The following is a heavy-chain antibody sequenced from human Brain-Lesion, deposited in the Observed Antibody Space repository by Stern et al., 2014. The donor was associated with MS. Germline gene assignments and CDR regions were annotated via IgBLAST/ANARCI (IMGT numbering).Heavy chain of an antibody. D-gene: IGHD2-2*01. J-gene: IGHJ6*02. CDR2: IFNSGST. Sequence: QVQLVESGPGLVKPSQTLSLSCTVSGGSISSGGYYWSWIRQPAGKGLEWIGRIFNSGSTSYHPSLKSRVTISIDTSKNQFSLRLNSMTAADTAVYYCARGRVVPGFQYYATDVWGQGTTVIVSS. CDR3: ARGRVVPGFQYYATDV. V-gene: IGHV4-61*02. CDR1: GGSISSGGYY.